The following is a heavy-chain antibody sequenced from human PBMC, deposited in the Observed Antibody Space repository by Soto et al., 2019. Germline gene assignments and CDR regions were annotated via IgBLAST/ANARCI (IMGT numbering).Heavy chain of an antibody. CDR1: GYTFSNYG. D-gene: IGHD2-2*01. J-gene: IGHJ5*02. V-gene: IGHV1-18*01. Sequence: QVQLVQSGGEVKRPGASVKVSCKTSGYTFSNYGITWVRQAHGQPLEWLGWISLYSDGTNYAQKFQGRVSMTTDTSTTTAYMELRGLRSDDTAVYYCARVVPGAEAWFGPWGQGTLVTVSS. CDR3: ARVVPGAEAWFGP. CDR2: ISLYSDGT.